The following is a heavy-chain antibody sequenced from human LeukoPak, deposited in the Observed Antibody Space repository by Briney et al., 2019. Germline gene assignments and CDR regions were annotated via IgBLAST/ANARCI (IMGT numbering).Heavy chain of an antibody. Sequence: ASVKVSCKVSGYTLTELSMHWMRQAPGKGLEWMGGFDPEDGEAIYAQKFQGRVTMTEDTSTDTAYMELSSLRSEDTAVYYCATGIPPPDLYSSGWYGYAFDIWGQGTMVTVSS. D-gene: IGHD6-19*01. CDR3: ATGIPPPDLYSSGWYGYAFDI. CDR2: FDPEDGEA. V-gene: IGHV1-24*01. J-gene: IGHJ3*02. CDR1: GYTLTELS.